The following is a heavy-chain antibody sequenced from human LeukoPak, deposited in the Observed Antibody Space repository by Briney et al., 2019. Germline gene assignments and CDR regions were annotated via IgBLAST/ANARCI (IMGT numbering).Heavy chain of an antibody. V-gene: IGHV3-53*01. J-gene: IGHJ4*02. D-gene: IGHD5-18*01. Sequence: GGSLRLSCAASGFTVSSYYMSWVRQAPDMGLEWVSVLYGGTTYYADSVKGRSTISRDNSKNTLYLQMNSLRAEDTAVYYCARGLLSAVEDYWGQGSLVTVSS. CDR3: ARGLLSAVEDY. CDR2: LYGGTT. CDR1: GFTVSSYY.